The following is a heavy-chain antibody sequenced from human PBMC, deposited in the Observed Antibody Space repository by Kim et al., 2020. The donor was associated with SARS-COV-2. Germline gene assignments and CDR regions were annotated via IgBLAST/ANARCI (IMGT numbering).Heavy chain of an antibody. Sequence: SETLSLTCTVSGGFISSGYYYWSWIRQLPGKGLEWIGYIYSSGSPYYNPSLKSRVTISVDTSKNQFSLDLTSVTAADTAVYYCARNGGSCSSSSCFSWFGPWGQGALVTVSS. J-gene: IGHJ5*02. CDR3: ARNGGSCSSSSCFSWFGP. CDR2: IYSSGSP. CDR1: GGFISSGYYY. V-gene: IGHV4-31*03. D-gene: IGHD2-2*01.